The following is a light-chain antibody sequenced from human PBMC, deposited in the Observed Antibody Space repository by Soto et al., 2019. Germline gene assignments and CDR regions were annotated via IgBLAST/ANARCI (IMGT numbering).Light chain of an antibody. CDR3: ATCDRSLSVRV. J-gene: IGLJ2*01. Sequence: QSVLTQPPSVSAAPGQNVTISCSGSSSNIGNKYVFWYQQLPGTAPKLLIYANDKRPSGIPDRFSGSKSGTSATLGITGLQTGDEADYYCATCDRSLSVRVFGGGSKLTVL. V-gene: IGLV1-51*01. CDR2: AND. CDR1: SSNIGNKY.